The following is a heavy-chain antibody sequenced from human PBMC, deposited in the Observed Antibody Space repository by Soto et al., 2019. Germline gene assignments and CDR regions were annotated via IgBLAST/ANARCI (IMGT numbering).Heavy chain of an antibody. Sequence: RGESLKISCKGSGYSFTSYWIGWVRQMPGKGLEWMGIIYPGDSDTRYSPSFQGQVTISADKSISTAYLQWSSLKASDTAMYYCARIPADFWSGYPFDGMDVWGQGTTVTVSS. J-gene: IGHJ6*02. V-gene: IGHV5-51*01. D-gene: IGHD3-3*01. CDR2: IYPGDSDT. CDR3: ARIPADFWSGYPFDGMDV. CDR1: GYSFTSYW.